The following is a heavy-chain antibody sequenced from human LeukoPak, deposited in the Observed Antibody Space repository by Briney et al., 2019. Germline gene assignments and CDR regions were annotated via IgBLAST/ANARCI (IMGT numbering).Heavy chain of an antibody. CDR2: IYYSGSI. V-gene: IGHV4-31*03. J-gene: IGHJ5*02. D-gene: IGHD6-13*01. CDR1: GGSISSGGYY. Sequence: SQTLSLTCTVSGGSISSGGYYWSWLRQHPGKGLEWTGYIYYSGSIYYNPSLKSRVTISVDTSKNQFSLKLSSVTAADTAVYYWARGSFSSCCGFDPWGQGTLVTVSS. CDR3: ARGSFSSCCGFDP.